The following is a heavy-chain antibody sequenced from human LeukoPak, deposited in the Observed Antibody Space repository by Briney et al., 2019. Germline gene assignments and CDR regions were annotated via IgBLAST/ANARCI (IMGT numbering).Heavy chain of an antibody. CDR3: ARVTGYTIEDYFDY. CDR2: IYYSGST. Sequence: SETLALTCTVSGGSISSYYWSWIRQPPGKGLEWIGYIYYSGSTNYNPSLKSRVTISVKTSKNQFSLKLRSVTAADTAVYYCARVTGYTIEDYFDYWGQGTLVTVSS. CDR1: GGSISSYY. J-gene: IGHJ4*02. V-gene: IGHV4-59*01. D-gene: IGHD3-9*01.